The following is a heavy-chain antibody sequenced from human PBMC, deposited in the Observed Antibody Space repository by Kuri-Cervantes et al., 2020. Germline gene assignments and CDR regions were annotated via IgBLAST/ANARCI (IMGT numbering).Heavy chain of an antibody. CDR2: IIPIFGTA. J-gene: IGHJ4*02. V-gene: IGHV1-69*05. D-gene: IGHD5-12*01. CDR3: AGHVWINGTRDLGY. Sequence: SVKVSCKASGYTFTSYDINWVRQATGQGLEWMGGIIPIFGTANYAQKFQGRVTITTDESTSTAYMELSGLRSEDTSVYYCAGHVWINGTRDLGYWGQGTLVTVSS. CDR1: GYTFTSYD.